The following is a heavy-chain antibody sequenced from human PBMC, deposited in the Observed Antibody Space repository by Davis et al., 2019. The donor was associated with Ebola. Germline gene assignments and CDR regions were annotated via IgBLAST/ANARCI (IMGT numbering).Heavy chain of an antibody. CDR3: ARIPHSSSWYHYFDQ. Sequence: GGSLRLSCAASGFTFSSYAMHWVRQAPGKGLEWVAVISYDGSNKYYADSVKGRFTISRGNSENTLYLQMNSLRAEDTAVYYCARIPHSSSWYHYFDQWGQGTLVTVSS. J-gene: IGHJ4*02. V-gene: IGHV3-30*04. CDR1: GFTFSSYA. CDR2: ISYDGSNK. D-gene: IGHD6-13*01.